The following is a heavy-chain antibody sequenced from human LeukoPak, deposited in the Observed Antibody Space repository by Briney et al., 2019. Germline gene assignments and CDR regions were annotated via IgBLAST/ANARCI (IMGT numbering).Heavy chain of an antibody. Sequence: PSETLSLTCAVSGGSISSGGYSWSWIRQPPGKGLEWIGYIYHSGSTYYNPSLKSRVTISVDTSKNQFSLKLSSVTAADTAVYYCAASHEFLEWLSHLWGQGTLVTVSS. J-gene: IGHJ4*02. D-gene: IGHD3-3*01. CDR1: GGSISSGGYS. CDR2: IYHSGST. CDR3: AASHEFLEWLSHL. V-gene: IGHV4-30-2*01.